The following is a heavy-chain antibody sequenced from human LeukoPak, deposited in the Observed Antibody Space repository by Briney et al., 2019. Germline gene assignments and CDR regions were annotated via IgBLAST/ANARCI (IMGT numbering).Heavy chain of an antibody. J-gene: IGHJ4*02. CDR1: GFTFSSYG. Sequence: GGSLRLSCAASGFTFSSYGMHWVRQAPGKGLEWVAFIRYDGSNKYYADSVKGRFTISRDNSKNTLYLQMNSLRAEDTAVYYCAKDKVTMVRGVILPSSDYWGRGTLVTVSS. V-gene: IGHV3-30*02. CDR3: AKDKVTMVRGVILPSSDY. D-gene: IGHD3-10*01. CDR2: IRYDGSNK.